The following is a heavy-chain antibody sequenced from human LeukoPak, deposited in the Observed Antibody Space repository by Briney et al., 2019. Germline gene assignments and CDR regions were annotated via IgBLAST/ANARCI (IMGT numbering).Heavy chain of an antibody. Sequence: KASETLSLTCTVSGGSISSSSYYWGWIRQPPGKGLEWIGSIYYSGSTNYNPSLKSRVTISVDTSKNQFSLKLSSVTAADTAVYYCARGPSGSYDLWGQGTLVTVSS. CDR3: ARGPSGSYDL. D-gene: IGHD1-26*01. CDR2: IYYSGST. V-gene: IGHV4-39*07. CDR1: GGSISSSSYY. J-gene: IGHJ5*02.